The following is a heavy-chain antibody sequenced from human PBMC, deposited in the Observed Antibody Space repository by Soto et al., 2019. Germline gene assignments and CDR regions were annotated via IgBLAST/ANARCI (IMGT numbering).Heavy chain of an antibody. J-gene: IGHJ4*02. CDR3: ATPPGFYDGAPFDY. CDR1: GFTFSNAW. D-gene: IGHD3-22*01. CDR2: VKSKTDGGTT. V-gene: IGHV3-15*01. Sequence: EVQLVESGGDLVKPGGSLRLSCAASGFTFSNAWMTWVRQAPGKGLEWVGHVKSKTDGGTTDYAAPVKGRFTISSDDSENTVYLQMNSLKTEDTAVYYCATPPGFYDGAPFDYWGQGTLVTVSS.